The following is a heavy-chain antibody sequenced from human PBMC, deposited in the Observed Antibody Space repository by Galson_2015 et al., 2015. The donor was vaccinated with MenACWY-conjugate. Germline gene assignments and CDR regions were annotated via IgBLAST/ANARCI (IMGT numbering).Heavy chain of an antibody. CDR1: GFTFNNYW. CDR3: ARDNNWSFDS. D-gene: IGHD1-1*01. J-gene: IGHJ4*02. CDR2: IKADGSFS. Sequence: SLRLSCAASGFTFNNYWMHWVRQPPGNGREWFSYIKADGSFSNYADSVKGRFTISTDNAQNMVYLQMDGLGDQDTAVYSCARDNNWSFDSWGQGTLVTLSS. V-gene: IGHV3-74*01.